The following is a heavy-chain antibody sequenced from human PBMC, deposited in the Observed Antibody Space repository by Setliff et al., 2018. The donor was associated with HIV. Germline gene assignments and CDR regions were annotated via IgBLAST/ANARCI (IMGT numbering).Heavy chain of an antibody. CDR1: GYSISSGYY. CDR2: INHSGIS. D-gene: IGHD3-3*01. V-gene: IGHV4-38-2*01. Sequence: LSLTCAVSGYSISSGYYWGWIRQPPGKGLEWIGEINHSGISNFNPSLKSRVTIPIDTPRNQFSLKLSSVTAADTAVYYCARGGGFWSGQLDFWGQGTLVTVSS. J-gene: IGHJ4*02. CDR3: ARGGGFWSGQLDF.